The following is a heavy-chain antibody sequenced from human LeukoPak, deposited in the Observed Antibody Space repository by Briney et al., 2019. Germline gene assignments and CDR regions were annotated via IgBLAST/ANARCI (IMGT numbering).Heavy chain of an antibody. CDR2: ISWNSGSI. Sequence: PGGSLRLSCAASGFTFDDYAMHWFRQAPGKGLEWVSGISWNSGSIGYADSVKGRFTISRDNAKNSLYLQMNSLRAEDTALYYCAKDIGYGDYAVDYWGQGTLVTVSS. J-gene: IGHJ4*02. CDR3: AKDIGYGDYAVDY. D-gene: IGHD4-17*01. V-gene: IGHV3-9*01. CDR1: GFTFDDYA.